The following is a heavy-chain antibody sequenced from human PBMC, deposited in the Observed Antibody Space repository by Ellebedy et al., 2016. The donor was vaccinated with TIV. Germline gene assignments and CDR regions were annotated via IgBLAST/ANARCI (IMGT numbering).Heavy chain of an antibody. Sequence: GESLKISCAVSGFSVSSNSMTWVRQAPGRGLEWVSFIYGVGRADYAGSVKGRFTVSKDNSKNTVYLQMDSLRAEDTAVYYCASPSGRGFWTGYLDNWGQGTLVTVSS. V-gene: IGHV3-53*01. CDR3: ASPSGRGFWTGYLDN. CDR1: GFSVSSNS. D-gene: IGHD3/OR15-3a*01. J-gene: IGHJ4*02. CDR2: IYGVGRA.